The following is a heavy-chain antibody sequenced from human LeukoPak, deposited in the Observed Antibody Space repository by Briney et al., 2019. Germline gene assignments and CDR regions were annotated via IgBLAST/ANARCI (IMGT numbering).Heavy chain of an antibody. D-gene: IGHD6-13*01. CDR1: GFTFSSYG. J-gene: IGHJ4*02. Sequence: GGSLRLSCAASGFTFSSYGMHWVRQAPGKGLEWVAVISYDGSNKYYADSVKGRFTISRDNSKNTLYLQMNSPRAEDTAVYYCAKGLAAAGTDWGQGTLVTVSS. CDR3: AKGLAAAGTD. CDR2: ISYDGSNK. V-gene: IGHV3-30*18.